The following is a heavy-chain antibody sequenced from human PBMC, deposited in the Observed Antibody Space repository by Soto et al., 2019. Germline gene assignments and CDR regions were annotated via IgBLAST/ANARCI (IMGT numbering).Heavy chain of an antibody. CDR3: AKGMYSSPEYCFDY. Sequence: GGSLRLSCAASGFTFSSYAMSWVRQAPGKGLEWVSTISGSGYSTYYADFVKGRFTISRGNSRNTLYLQRNSLRVEDTAIYYCAKGMYSSPEYCFDYWGQGTLVTVSS. D-gene: IGHD6-13*01. CDR1: GFTFSSYA. CDR2: ISGSGYST. J-gene: IGHJ4*02. V-gene: IGHV3-23*01.